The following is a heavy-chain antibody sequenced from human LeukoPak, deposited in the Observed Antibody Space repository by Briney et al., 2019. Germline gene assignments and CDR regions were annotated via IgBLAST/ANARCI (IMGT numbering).Heavy chain of an antibody. CDR1: GCSINTNNYY. Sequence: PSETLSLTCGVSGCSINTNNYYGGRVRQPPGKGLEWIGSFFYGGTTYYNPSLKSRVTISIDTSNNHFSLKLTSVTAADTAVYYCARRPYFYGMDLRRQGTTVTVSS. CDR3: ARRPYFYGMDL. V-gene: IGHV4-39*01. CDR2: FFYGGTT. J-gene: IGHJ6*02.